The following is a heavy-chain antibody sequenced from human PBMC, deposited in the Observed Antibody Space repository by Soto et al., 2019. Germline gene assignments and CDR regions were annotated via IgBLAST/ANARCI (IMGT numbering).Heavy chain of an antibody. J-gene: IGHJ4*02. Sequence: GGSLRLSCAASGFTFSSYAMHWVRQAPGKGLEWVAVISYDGSNKYYADSVKGRFTISRDNSKNTLYLQMNSLRAEDTAVYYCAKDRTRPLMIVTLGFDYWGQGTLVTVSS. CDR1: GFTFSSYA. V-gene: IGHV3-30-3*01. CDR2: ISYDGSNK. D-gene: IGHD3-22*01. CDR3: AKDRTRPLMIVTLGFDY.